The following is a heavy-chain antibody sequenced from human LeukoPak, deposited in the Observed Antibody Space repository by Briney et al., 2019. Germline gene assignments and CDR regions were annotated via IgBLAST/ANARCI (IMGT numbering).Heavy chain of an antibody. CDR2: IYPGDSDT. D-gene: IGHD6-13*01. J-gene: IGHJ4*02. CDR1: GYSFTGYW. Sequence: GESLKISCKGSGYSFTGYWIGWVRQMPGKGLEWMGIIYPGDSDTRYSPSFQGQVTISADKSISTAYLQWSSLKASDTAMYYCARRIAAAGRTFDYWGQGTLVTVSS. V-gene: IGHV5-51*01. CDR3: ARRIAAAGRTFDY.